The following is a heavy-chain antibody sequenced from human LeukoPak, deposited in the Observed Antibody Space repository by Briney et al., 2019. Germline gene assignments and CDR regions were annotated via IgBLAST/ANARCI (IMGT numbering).Heavy chain of an antibody. CDR2: ISSSGGST. CDR1: GFTFSSYA. CDR3: ARDAKQLPY. J-gene: IGHJ4*02. Sequence: GGSLRLSCAASGFTFSSYAMSWVRQAPGKGLEWVSSISSSGGSTYYADSVKGRFTISRDTSKNTLYLQMNSLRPEGTAVYYCARDAKQLPYWGQGTLVTVSS. V-gene: IGHV3-23*01. D-gene: IGHD5-24*01.